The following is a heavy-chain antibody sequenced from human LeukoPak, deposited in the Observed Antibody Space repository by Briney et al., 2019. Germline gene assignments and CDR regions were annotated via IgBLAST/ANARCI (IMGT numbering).Heavy chain of an antibody. J-gene: IGHJ3*02. V-gene: IGHV3-30*02. Sequence: GGSLRLSCAASGFIFSNYAMTWVRQAPGKVLEWVAFIRYGGINKYYADSVKGRFTISRDSFKNTLYLQMNSLRPEDTAVYYCAKEGDYYGSGSYRGGFDIWGQGTRATVSS. CDR2: IRYGGINK. CDR1: GFIFSNYA. D-gene: IGHD3-10*01. CDR3: AKEGDYYGSGSYRGGFDI.